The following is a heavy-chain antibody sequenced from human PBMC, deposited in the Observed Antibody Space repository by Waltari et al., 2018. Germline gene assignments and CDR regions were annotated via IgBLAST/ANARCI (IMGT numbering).Heavy chain of an antibody. CDR3: ARVSGVYYFDY. D-gene: IGHD2-8*01. V-gene: IGHV4-38-2*01. J-gene: IGHJ4*02. Sequence: QVQLQESGPGLVKPSETLSLTCGVSGYSITTGYYWGWIRQPPGKGLEWIGSIYHSGSAYYNPSFKSRVSMLVDTSKNHFSLKVTSVTAADTAIYFCARVSGVYYFDYWGQGNLVTVS. CDR1: GYSITTGYY. CDR2: IYHSGSA.